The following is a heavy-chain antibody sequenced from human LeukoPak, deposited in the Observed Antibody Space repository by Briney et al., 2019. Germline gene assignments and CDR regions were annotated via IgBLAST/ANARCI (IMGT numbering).Heavy chain of an antibody. Sequence: PGGSLRLSCAASGFTVSSNYMTWVRQAPGKGLEWVAVISYDGSSKYYADSVKGRFTISRDNSKNTLYLQMNSLRAEDTAVYYCARDLIVVVITNWFDPWGQGTLVTVSS. CDR3: ARDLIVVVITNWFDP. CDR1: GFTVSSNY. V-gene: IGHV3-30-3*01. D-gene: IGHD3-22*01. J-gene: IGHJ5*02. CDR2: ISYDGSSK.